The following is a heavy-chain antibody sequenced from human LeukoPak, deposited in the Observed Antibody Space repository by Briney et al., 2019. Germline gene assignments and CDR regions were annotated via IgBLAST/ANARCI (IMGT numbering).Heavy chain of an antibody. CDR3: AREAVHSSSWHYYFDY. Sequence: ASVKVSCKASGYTLTSYYLHWVRQAPGQGLEWMGIMNPSGGSTNYAQKFHGRVMMTRDTSTSTVYMELSSLRSEDTAVYYCAREAVHSSSWHYYFDYWGQGALVTVSS. CDR2: MNPSGGST. J-gene: IGHJ4*02. V-gene: IGHV1-46*01. CDR1: GYTLTSYY. D-gene: IGHD6-13*01.